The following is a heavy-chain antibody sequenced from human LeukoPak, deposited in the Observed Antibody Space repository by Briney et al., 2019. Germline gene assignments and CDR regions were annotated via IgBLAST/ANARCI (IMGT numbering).Heavy chain of an antibody. CDR1: GSIFTSYW. CDR3: SRYSSSHGIDY. Sequence: GAMQISCKGAGSIFTSYWIGWGRRMRGKGLERMGIIYPSDSHTIYSPSFQGHVTISADKSISTAYLQWSSLQASHTAMYYCSRYSSSHGIDYWGQGTLVTVSS. J-gene: IGHJ4*02. CDR2: IYPSDSHT. D-gene: IGHD6-13*01. V-gene: IGHV5-51*01.